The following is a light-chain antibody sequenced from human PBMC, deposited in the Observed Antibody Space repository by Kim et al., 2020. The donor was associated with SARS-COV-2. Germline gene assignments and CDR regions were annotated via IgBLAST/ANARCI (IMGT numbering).Light chain of an antibody. CDR3: QQYNSNSRT. J-gene: IGKJ1*01. Sequence: DIQMTQSPSALSAYVGDRVTITCRASQSIGSWLAWYQQKPEKAPKLLIYKASSLQSGVPSRFSGSGSGTEFTLTISSLQPDDFATYYCQQYNSNSRTFGQGTKVDIK. V-gene: IGKV1-5*03. CDR1: QSIGSW. CDR2: KAS.